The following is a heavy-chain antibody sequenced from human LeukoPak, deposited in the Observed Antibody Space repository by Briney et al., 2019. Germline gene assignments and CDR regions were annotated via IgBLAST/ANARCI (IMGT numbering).Heavy chain of an antibody. Sequence: GESLKISCQGSEYSFSNFWIGWVRQMPGKGLEWMGIIYSGDSDTRYSPSFQGQVIISADRSVNTVYLQWDSLKASDTDTYYCARREASANFDYWGQGTLVTVSS. CDR1: EYSFSNFW. D-gene: IGHD2-15*01. V-gene: IGHV5-51*01. CDR2: IYSGDSDT. CDR3: ARREASANFDY. J-gene: IGHJ4*02.